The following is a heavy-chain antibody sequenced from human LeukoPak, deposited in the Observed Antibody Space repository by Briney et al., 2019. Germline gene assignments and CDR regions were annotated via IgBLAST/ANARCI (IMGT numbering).Heavy chain of an antibody. D-gene: IGHD6-13*01. CDR2: IFHSGNT. J-gene: IGHJ5*02. Sequence: PSQTLSLTCGVSGGSISSGGYAWSWIRQPPGKGLEWIGYIFHSGNTYYNPSLKSRVTISVDRSKNQFSLKLSSVTAADTAVYYCARGYLDSSSWYVGFDPWGQGTLVTVSS. V-gene: IGHV4-30-2*01. CDR3: ARGYLDSSSWYVGFDP. CDR1: GGSISSGGYA.